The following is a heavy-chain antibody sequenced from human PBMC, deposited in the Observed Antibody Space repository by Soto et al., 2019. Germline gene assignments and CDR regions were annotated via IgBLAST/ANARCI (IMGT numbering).Heavy chain of an antibody. Sequence: QLQLQESGPGLVKPSETLSLTCTVSGGSISSSSYYWGWIRQPPGKGLEWIGSIYYSGSTYYNPSLKSRVTISVDTSKNQFSLKLSSVTAADTAVYYCARHRTIFWGYFDYWGQGTLVTVSS. V-gene: IGHV4-39*01. CDR2: IYYSGST. CDR1: GGSISSSSYY. D-gene: IGHD3-3*01. J-gene: IGHJ4*02. CDR3: ARHRTIFWGYFDY.